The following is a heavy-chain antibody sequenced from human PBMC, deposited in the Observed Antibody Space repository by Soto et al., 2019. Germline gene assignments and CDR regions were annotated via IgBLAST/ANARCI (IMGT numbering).Heavy chain of an antibody. V-gene: IGHV4-31*03. CDR2: TYYSGST. CDR3: ARGVVPAAHHYYYYGMDV. Sequence: SETLSLTCTVSGGSISSGGYYWSWIRQHPGKGLEWIGYTYYSGSTYYNPSLKSRVTISVDTSKNQFSLKLSSVAAADTAVYYCARGVVPAAHHYYYYGMDVWGQGTTVTVSS. CDR1: GGSISSGGYY. D-gene: IGHD2-2*01. J-gene: IGHJ6*02.